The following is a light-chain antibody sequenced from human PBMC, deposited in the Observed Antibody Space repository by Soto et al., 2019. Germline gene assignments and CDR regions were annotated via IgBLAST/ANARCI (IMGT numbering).Light chain of an antibody. CDR1: SSDVGGYNY. J-gene: IGLJ1*01. CDR2: EVN. Sequence: QSALTQPPSASGSPGQSVTISCTGTSSDVGGYNYVSWYQQHPGKAPKIMIYEVNKRPSGVPDRFSGSKSGNTASLTVSGLQAEDEADYYCSSYAGSNNNVFGTGTKLTVL. V-gene: IGLV2-8*01. CDR3: SSYAGSNNNV.